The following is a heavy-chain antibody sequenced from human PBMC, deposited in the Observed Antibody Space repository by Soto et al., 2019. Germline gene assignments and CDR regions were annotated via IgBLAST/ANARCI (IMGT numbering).Heavy chain of an antibody. D-gene: IGHD6-6*01. V-gene: IGHV4-30-4*01. CDR1: GGSISSGDYY. CDR2: IYYSGST. J-gene: IGHJ6*02. CDR3: ARASSSSLYHYGMDV. Sequence: SETLSRTCTVSGGSISSGDYYWSWIRHPPGKGLEWIGYIYYSGSTYYNPSLKSRVTISVDTSKNQFSLKLSSVTAADTAVYYCARASSSSLYHYGMDVWGQGTTVTVSS.